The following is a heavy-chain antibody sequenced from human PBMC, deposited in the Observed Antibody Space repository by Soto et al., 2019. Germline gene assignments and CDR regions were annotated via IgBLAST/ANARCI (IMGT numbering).Heavy chain of an antibody. D-gene: IGHD3-3*01. CDR1: GGSFSGYY. Sequence: SETLSLTCAVYGGSFSGYYWSWIRQPPGKGLEWIGEINHSGSTNYNPSLKSRVTISVDTSKNQFSLKLSSVTAADTAVYYCARGHPNPSITIFGGSYYFDYWGQGTLVTVSS. CDR3: ARGHPNPSITIFGGSYYFDY. V-gene: IGHV4-34*01. CDR2: INHSGST. J-gene: IGHJ4*02.